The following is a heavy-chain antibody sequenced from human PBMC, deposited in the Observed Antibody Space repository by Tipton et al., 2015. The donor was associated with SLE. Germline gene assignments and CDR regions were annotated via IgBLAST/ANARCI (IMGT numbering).Heavy chain of an antibody. CDR1: GGSISSGSYY. D-gene: IGHD6-19*01. CDR3: ARGGYSSGWYGDYFVY. V-gene: IGHV4-61*09. Sequence: TLSLTCTVSGGSISSGSYYWSWIRQPAGKGLEWIGYIYTSGSTNYSPSLKSRVTISLDTSKTQFSLKLRSVTAADTAIYYCARGGYSSGWYGDYFVYCGQGTLVTVSS. CDR2: IYTSGST. J-gene: IGHJ4*02.